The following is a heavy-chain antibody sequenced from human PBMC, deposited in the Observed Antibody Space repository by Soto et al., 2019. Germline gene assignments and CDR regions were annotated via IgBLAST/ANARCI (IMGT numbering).Heavy chain of an antibody. CDR2: ISGSGGST. J-gene: IGHJ4*02. CDR3: TKTRGYCSGGSCYSDY. V-gene: IGHV3-23*01. CDR1: GFTFSNYA. Sequence: EVQLLDSGGGLVQPGGSLRLSCAASGFTFSNYAMSWVRQAPGKGLEWVSGISGSGGSTYYADSVKGRFTISRDNSKNTLSLQMTSRRAEDTAVYYCTKTRGYCSGGSCYSDYWGQGTLVTVSS. D-gene: IGHD2-15*01.